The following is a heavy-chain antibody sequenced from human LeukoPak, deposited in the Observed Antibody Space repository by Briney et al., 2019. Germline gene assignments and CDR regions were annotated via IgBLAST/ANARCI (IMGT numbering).Heavy chain of an antibody. CDR3: ARRHDFWSGYYFYYYYGMDV. CDR1: GYTFTIYG. Sequence: ASVKVSFKASGYTFTIYGISWVRQAPGQGLEWMGWISAYNGNTNYAQKLQGRVTMTTDTSTSTAYMELRSLRPDDTAVYYCARRHDFWSGYYFYYYYGMDVWGQGTTVTVSS. J-gene: IGHJ6*02. V-gene: IGHV1-18*01. CDR2: ISAYNGNT. D-gene: IGHD3-3*01.